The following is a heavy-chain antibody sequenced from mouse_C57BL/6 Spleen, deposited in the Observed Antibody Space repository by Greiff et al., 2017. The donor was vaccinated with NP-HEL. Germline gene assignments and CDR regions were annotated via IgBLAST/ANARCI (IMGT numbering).Heavy chain of an antibody. V-gene: IGHV14-3*01. D-gene: IGHD1-1*01. CDR3: ARDPLYYGSSYYFDY. Sequence: EVQLQQSVAELVRPGASVKLSCTASGFNIKNTYMHWVKQRPEQGLEWIGRIDPANGNTKYAPKFQGKATITADTSSNTASLQLSSLTSEDTAIYYWARDPLYYGSSYYFDYWGQGTTLTVSS. CDR1: GFNIKNTY. J-gene: IGHJ2*01. CDR2: IDPANGNT.